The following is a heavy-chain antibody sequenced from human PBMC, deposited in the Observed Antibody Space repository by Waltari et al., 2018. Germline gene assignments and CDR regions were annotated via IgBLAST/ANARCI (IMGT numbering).Heavy chain of an antibody. D-gene: IGHD2-15*01. CDR3: AREGSGNCSGGSCSPFDY. Sequence: QVQLQQWGAGLLKPSETLSLTCAVSGGSFSGYYWSWIRQPPGKGLEWIGEINHSGSTNYNPSLKSRVTISVDTSKNQFSLKLSSVTAADTAVYYCAREGSGNCSGGSCSPFDYWGQGTLVTVSS. J-gene: IGHJ4*02. CDR1: GGSFSGYY. V-gene: IGHV4-34*01. CDR2: INHSGST.